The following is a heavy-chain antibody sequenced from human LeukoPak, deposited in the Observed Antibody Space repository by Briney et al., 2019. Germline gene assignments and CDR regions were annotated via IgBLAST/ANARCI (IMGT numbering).Heavy chain of an antibody. V-gene: IGHV1-8*03. D-gene: IGHD1-26*01. CDR1: GYTFTSYD. J-gene: IGHJ6*03. CDR2: MNPNSGNT. CDR3: ARAVVGAFYYYYYYMDV. Sequence: GGSLRLSCSASGYTFTSYDINWVRQATGQGLEWMGWMNPNSGNTGYAQKFQGRVTITRNTSISTAYMELSSLRSEDTAVYYCARAVVGAFYYYYYYMDVWGKGTTVTVSS.